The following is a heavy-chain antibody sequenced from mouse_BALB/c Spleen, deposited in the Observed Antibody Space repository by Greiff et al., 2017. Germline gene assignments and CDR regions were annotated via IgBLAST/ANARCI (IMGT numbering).Heavy chain of an antibody. Sequence: LMKPGASVKISCKATGYTFSSYWIEWVKQRPGHGLEWIGEILPGSGSTNYNEKFKGKATFTADTSSNTAYMQLSSLTSEDSAVYYCARWVRGFYYAMDYWGQGTSVTVSS. CDR3: ARWVRGFYYAMDY. J-gene: IGHJ4*01. CDR1: GYTFSSYW. V-gene: IGHV1-9*01. D-gene: IGHD2-1*01. CDR2: ILPGSGST.